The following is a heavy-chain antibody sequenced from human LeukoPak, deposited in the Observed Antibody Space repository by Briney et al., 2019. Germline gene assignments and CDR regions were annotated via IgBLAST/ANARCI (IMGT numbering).Heavy chain of an antibody. CDR2: INHSGST. D-gene: IGHD3-22*01. V-gene: IGHV4-34*01. CDR1: GDSISSYY. Sequence: SETLSLTCTVSGDSISSYYWSWVRQPPGKGLEWIGEINHSGSTNYNPSLKSRVTISVDTSKNQFSLKLSSVTAADTAVYYCARGTGYPLIGWGQGTLVTVSS. J-gene: IGHJ4*02. CDR3: ARGTGYPLIG.